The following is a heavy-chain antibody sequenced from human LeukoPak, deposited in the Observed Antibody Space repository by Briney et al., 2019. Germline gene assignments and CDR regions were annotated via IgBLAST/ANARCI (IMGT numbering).Heavy chain of an antibody. CDR1: GFSISTYG. CDR2: LWYDGVNT. D-gene: IGHD6-13*01. Sequence: GGSLRLSCAASGFSISTYGMHWVRQAPGTGLEWVAVLWYDGVNTYYADSVKGRFTISRDNSKNTLYLQMNSLRAEDAAVYYCARAQDSSSWYLDSWGQGTLVTVSS. CDR3: ARAQDSSSWYLDS. J-gene: IGHJ4*02. V-gene: IGHV3-33*01.